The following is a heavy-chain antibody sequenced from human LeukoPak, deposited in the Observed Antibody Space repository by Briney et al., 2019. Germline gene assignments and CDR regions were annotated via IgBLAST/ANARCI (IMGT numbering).Heavy chain of an antibody. CDR2: IHHTGNT. Sequence: SETLSLTCAVSGASISSSNWWSWVRQSPGKGLEWIGEIHHTGNTMYNPSLKSRVTISVDTSKNQFSLKLRSVTAADTAVYYCARQPGSELLAKPFDYWGHGTLVTVSS. D-gene: IGHD1-14*01. V-gene: IGHV4-4*02. CDR1: GASISSSNW. J-gene: IGHJ4*01. CDR3: ARQPGSELLAKPFDY.